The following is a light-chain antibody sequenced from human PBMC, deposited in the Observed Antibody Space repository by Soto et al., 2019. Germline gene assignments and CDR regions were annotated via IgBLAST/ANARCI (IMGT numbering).Light chain of an antibody. CDR2: EAS. CDR3: CSSTSSTVV. V-gene: IGLV2-23*01. CDR1: SSDVGTYSF. Sequence: QSALTQPASVSGSPGQSITISCTGTSSDVGTYSFVSWYQHHPGKAPKLMIFEASKRPSGVAIRFSCSKSGNTASLTISGLQAEDEADYYCCSSTSSTVVFGGGTKLTVL. J-gene: IGLJ2*01.